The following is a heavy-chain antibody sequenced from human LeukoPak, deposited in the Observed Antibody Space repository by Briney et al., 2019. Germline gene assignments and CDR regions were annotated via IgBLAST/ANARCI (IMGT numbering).Heavy chain of an antibody. J-gene: IGHJ3*02. Sequence: GGSLRLSCAASGFTFSSYGMHWVRQAPGKGPEWVGRIKSKRDGGATDYAAPVKGRFSISRDDSKNTVYLQMNSLKTEDTAVYYCTRVGYSYGWGAFDIWGQGTMVTVSS. CDR1: GFTFSSYG. CDR3: TRVGYSYGWGAFDI. CDR2: IKSKRDGGAT. V-gene: IGHV3-15*01. D-gene: IGHD5-18*01.